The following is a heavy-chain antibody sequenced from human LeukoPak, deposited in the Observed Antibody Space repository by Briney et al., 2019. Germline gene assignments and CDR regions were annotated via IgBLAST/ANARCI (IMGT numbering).Heavy chain of an antibody. CDR2: IYSGGST. J-gene: IGHJ4*02. CDR1: GFTVSSNY. V-gene: IGHV3-53*01. CDR3: ARGWYTPGSPIYLDY. D-gene: IGHD2-15*01. Sequence: PGGSLRLSCAVSGFTVSSNYMSWVRQAPGKGLEWVSVIYSGGSTYYADSVKGRFTVSRDNSKNTLYLQMNSLRAEDTAVYYCARGWYTPGSPIYLDYWGQGTLVTVSS.